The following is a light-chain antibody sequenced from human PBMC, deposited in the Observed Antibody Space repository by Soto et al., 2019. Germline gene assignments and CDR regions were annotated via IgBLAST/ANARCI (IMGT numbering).Light chain of an antibody. J-gene: IGKJ2*01. Sequence: DIQMTQSPSSLSASLGDRVTITCRAGQSISNFLNWYQHKPGKAPKLLIHSASSLKSGVSSRFSGSGSGTDFTLTISSLQPEDFATYYCQQSYSTPVTFGQGTKLEIK. V-gene: IGKV1-39*01. CDR1: QSISNF. CDR2: SAS. CDR3: QQSYSTPVT.